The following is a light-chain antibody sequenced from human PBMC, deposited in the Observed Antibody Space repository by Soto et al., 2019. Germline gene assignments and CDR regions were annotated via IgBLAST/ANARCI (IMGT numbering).Light chain of an antibody. V-gene: IGLV1-40*01. Sequence: QSVLTQPPSVSGSPGQSVTISCTGSSTNIGTCYDIPWYQQHPGTAPKLMIYENSNRPSGVPDRFSGSKSGTSASLTITGLQAEDEADYYCSSYASSISGGVFGTGTKLTVL. CDR1: STNIGTCYD. CDR2: ENS. J-gene: IGLJ1*01. CDR3: SSYASSISGGV.